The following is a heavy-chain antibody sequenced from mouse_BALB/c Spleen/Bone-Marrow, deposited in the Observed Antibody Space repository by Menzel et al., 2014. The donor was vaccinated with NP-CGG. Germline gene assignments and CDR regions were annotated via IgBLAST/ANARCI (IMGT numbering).Heavy chain of an antibody. V-gene: IGHV2-3*01. CDR3: TKQDYYRYEYAMDY. Sequence: VMLVESGTGLVAPSQSLSITCTVSGFSLTSYGVSWVRQPPGKGLEWLGVIWGDGSTNYHSALISRLSISKDNSKSQVFIKVNRLQNDETATYYCTKQDYYRYEYAMDYWGQGTSVTVSS. J-gene: IGHJ4*01. CDR2: IWGDGST. D-gene: IGHD2-14*01. CDR1: GFSLTSYG.